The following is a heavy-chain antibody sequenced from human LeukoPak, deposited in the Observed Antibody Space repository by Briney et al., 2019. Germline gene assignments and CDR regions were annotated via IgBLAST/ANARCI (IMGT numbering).Heavy chain of an antibody. D-gene: IGHD3-22*01. CDR3: TTLGYHLDS. V-gene: IGHV3-48*03. CDR1: GFSFSSYA. J-gene: IGHJ4*02. Sequence: AGGSLRLSCTASGFSFSSYAMTWVRQAPGKGLEWVAYFAGSDTTKYYADSVRGRFTISRDNAKNSLYLQMNSLRAEDTALYYCTTLGYHLDSWGQGTLVTVSS. CDR2: FAGSDTTK.